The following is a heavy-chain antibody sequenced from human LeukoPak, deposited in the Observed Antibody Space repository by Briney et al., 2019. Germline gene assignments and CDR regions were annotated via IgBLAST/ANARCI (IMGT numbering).Heavy chain of an antibody. CDR1: GGSFSGYY. V-gene: IGHV4-34*01. CDR2: INHSGST. Sequence: SSETLSLTCAVYGGSFSGYYWSWLRQPPGKGLEWIGEINHSGSTNYNPSLKSRVTISVDTSKNQFSLKLSSVTAADTAVYYCARTDCSGGSCYAPKIYYYYYGMDVWGQGTTVTVSS. CDR3: ARTDCSGGSCYAPKIYYYYYGMDV. J-gene: IGHJ6*02. D-gene: IGHD2-15*01.